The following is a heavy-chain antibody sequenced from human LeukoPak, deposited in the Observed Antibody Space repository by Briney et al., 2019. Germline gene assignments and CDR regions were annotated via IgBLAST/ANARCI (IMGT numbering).Heavy chain of an antibody. V-gene: IGHV1-2*02. CDR2: INPNSGGT. CDR1: GYTFTGYY. CDR3: ARASGNCSSCLFDY. J-gene: IGHJ4*02. Sequence: ASVKVSCKASGYTFTGYYMHWVRQAPGQGLEWMGWINPNSGGTNYAQRFQGRVTMTTDTSTSTAYMELRSLRSDDTAVYYCARASGNCSSCLFDYWGQGTPVTVSS. D-gene: IGHD2-2*01.